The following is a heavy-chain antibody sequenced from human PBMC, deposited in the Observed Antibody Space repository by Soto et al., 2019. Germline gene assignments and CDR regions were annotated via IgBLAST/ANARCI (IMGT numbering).Heavy chain of an antibody. CDR2: ISYDGSNK. CDR3: AKGIAVAGTGFDY. D-gene: IGHD6-19*01. J-gene: IGHJ4*02. CDR1: GFTFSSYG. Sequence: QVQLVESGGGVVQPGRSLRLSCAASGFTFSSYGMHWVRQAPGKGLEWVAVISYDGSNKYYADSVKGRFTISRDNSENTLYLQMNSLRAEDTAVYYCAKGIAVAGTGFDYWGQGTLVTVSS. V-gene: IGHV3-30*18.